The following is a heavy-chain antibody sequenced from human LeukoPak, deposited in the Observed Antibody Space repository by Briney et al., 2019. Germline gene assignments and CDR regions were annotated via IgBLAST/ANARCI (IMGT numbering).Heavy chain of an antibody. V-gene: IGHV3-7*01. CDR1: GFSFRNYW. CDR2: TKPDGSAE. J-gene: IGHJ4*02. CDR3: ARDGGLHTNFDY. D-gene: IGHD6-25*01. Sequence: GGSLRLSCAASGFSFRNYWRGWVRQAPGKGLEWVANTKPDGSAEYYADSVRGRFTAPRDNANNLLYLQMNRLRAEDTAVYYCARDGGLHTNFDYWGQGTLLTVSS.